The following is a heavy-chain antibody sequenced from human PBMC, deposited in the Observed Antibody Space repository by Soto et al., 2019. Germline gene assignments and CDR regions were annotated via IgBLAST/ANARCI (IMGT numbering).Heavy chain of an antibody. J-gene: IGHJ3*02. D-gene: IGHD5-18*01. CDR3: ASGYSYGYGAFDI. V-gene: IGHV3-33*01. Sequence: QVQLVESGGGVVQPGRSLRLSCAASGFTFSSYGMHWVRQAPGKGLEWVAVIWYDGSNKYYADSVKGRFTISRDNSKNTLYLQMNSLSVEDTAVYYCASGYSYGYGAFDIWGQGTMVTVSS. CDR1: GFTFSSYG. CDR2: IWYDGSNK.